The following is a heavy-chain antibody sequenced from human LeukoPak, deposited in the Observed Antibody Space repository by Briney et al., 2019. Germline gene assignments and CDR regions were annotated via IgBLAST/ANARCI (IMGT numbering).Heavy chain of an antibody. CDR3: ARDHFGVAHWVRFDP. J-gene: IGHJ5*02. V-gene: IGHV4-34*01. Sequence: SETLSLTYAVYGGSFSGYYWSWIRQPPGKGLEWIGEINHSGSTNYNPSLKSRVTISVDTSKNQFSLKLSSVTAADTAVYYCARDHFGVAHWVRFDPWGQGTLVTVSS. CDR1: GGSFSGYY. CDR2: INHSGST. D-gene: IGHD3-3*01.